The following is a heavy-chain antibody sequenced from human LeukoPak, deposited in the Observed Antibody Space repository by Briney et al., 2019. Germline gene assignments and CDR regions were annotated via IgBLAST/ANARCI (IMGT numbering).Heavy chain of an antibody. J-gene: IGHJ6*02. Sequence: PGGSLRLSCVASGFSFSTYDMYWVRQAAGRGLEWVSALGTNGDACYLGSVRGRFTISRENVKNSLYLQMNSLGVEDTAVYYCAREWRGIASHFHGMDVWGQGTTVTVSS. D-gene: IGHD6-6*01. V-gene: IGHV3-13*01. CDR1: GFSFSTYD. CDR2: LGTNGDA. CDR3: AREWRGIASHFHGMDV.